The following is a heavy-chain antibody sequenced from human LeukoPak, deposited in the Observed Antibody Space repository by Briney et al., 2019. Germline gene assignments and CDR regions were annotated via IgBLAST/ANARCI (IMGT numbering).Heavy chain of an antibody. CDR2: INPNSGGT. D-gene: IGHD5-18*01. CDR3: ARSPPYSYGSGSFDY. Sequence: ASVKVSCKASGYTFTGYYMHWVRQAPGQGLEWMGWINPNSGGTNYAQKFQGRVTMTRDTSISTAYMELSRLRSDDTAVYYCARSPPYSYGSGSFDYWGQGTLVTVSS. J-gene: IGHJ4*02. CDR1: GYTFTGYY. V-gene: IGHV1-2*02.